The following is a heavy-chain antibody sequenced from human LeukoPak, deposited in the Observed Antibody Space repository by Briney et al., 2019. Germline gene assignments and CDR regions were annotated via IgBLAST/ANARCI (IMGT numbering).Heavy chain of an antibody. CDR2: ISYDGSNK. J-gene: IGHJ4*02. CDR1: GFTFSSYG. Sequence: TGGSLRLSCAASGFTFSSYGMPWVRQAPGKGLEWVAVISYDGSNKYYADSVKGRFTISRDNSKNTLYLQMNSLRAEDTAVYYCAKGRYFDWFTFDYWGQGTLVTVSS. D-gene: IGHD3-9*01. V-gene: IGHV3-30*18. CDR3: AKGRYFDWFTFDY.